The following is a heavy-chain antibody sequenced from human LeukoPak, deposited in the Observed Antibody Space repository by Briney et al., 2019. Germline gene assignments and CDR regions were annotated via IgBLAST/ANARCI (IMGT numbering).Heavy chain of an antibody. CDR2: INRSGST. CDR1: GGSFSGYY. Sequence: SETLSLTCAVYGGSFSGYYWSWIRQPPGKGLEWIGEINRSGSTNYNPSLKSRVTISVDTSKNQFSLKLSSVTAADTAVYYCARGRGAITMVRGVSVWFDPWGQGTLVTVSS. J-gene: IGHJ5*02. CDR3: ARGRGAITMVRGVSVWFDP. V-gene: IGHV4-34*01. D-gene: IGHD3-10*01.